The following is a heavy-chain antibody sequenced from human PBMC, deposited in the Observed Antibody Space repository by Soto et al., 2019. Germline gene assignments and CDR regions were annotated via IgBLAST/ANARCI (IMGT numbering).Heavy chain of an antibody. Sequence: GGSLRLSCAASGFTFSSYGMHWVRQAPGKGLEWVAVIWYDGSNKYYADSVKGRFTISRDNSKNTLYLQMNSLRAEDTAVYYCAREPPRNYAPYEYFDYWGQGTLVTVSS. CDR1: GFTFSSYG. D-gene: IGHD1-7*01. CDR3: AREPPRNYAPYEYFDY. J-gene: IGHJ4*02. V-gene: IGHV3-33*01. CDR2: IWYDGSNK.